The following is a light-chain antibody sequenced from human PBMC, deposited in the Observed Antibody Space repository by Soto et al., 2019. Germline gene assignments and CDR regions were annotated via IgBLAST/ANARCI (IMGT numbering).Light chain of an antibody. Sequence: EIVLTQSPGTLSLSPGERAILSYRASQSLTNSFIAWYQQKPGQAPRLLIYDTSSRATGIPDRFSGSGSGTDFTLTISRLEPEDFAVFFCQQYGTSEIIFGQGTRLEIK. CDR2: DTS. J-gene: IGKJ5*01. CDR1: QSLTNSF. V-gene: IGKV3-20*01. CDR3: QQYGTSEII.